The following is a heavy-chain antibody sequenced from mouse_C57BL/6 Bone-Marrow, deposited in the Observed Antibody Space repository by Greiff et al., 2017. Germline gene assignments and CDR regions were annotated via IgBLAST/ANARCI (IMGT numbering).Heavy chain of an antibody. CDR2: IHPNSGST. CDR1: GYTFTSYW. V-gene: IGHV1-64*01. Sequence: QVQLQQPGAELVKPGASVKLSCKASGYTFTSYWMHWVKQRPGQGLEWIGMIHPNSGSTNYNEKFKSKATLTVDKSSSTAYMQLSSLTSEDSAVYYCARDGYSWYSDVWGTGTTVTVSS. D-gene: IGHD2-3*01. J-gene: IGHJ1*03. CDR3: ARDGYSWYSDV.